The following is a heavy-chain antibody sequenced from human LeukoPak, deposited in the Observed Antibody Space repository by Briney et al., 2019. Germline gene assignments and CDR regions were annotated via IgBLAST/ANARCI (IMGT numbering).Heavy chain of an antibody. J-gene: IGHJ4*02. Sequence: GESLKISCKGSGYTFTSYDINWVRQATGQGLEWMGWMNPNSGNTGYAQKFQGRVTITRNTSISTAYMELSSLRSEDTAVYYCARRGDFWSGYRLDYWGQGTLVTVSS. CDR1: GYTFTSYD. D-gene: IGHD3-3*01. CDR2: MNPNSGNT. CDR3: ARRGDFWSGYRLDY. V-gene: IGHV1-8*03.